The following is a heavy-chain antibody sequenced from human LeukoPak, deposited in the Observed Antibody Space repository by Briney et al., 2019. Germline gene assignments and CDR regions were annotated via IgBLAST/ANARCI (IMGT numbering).Heavy chain of an antibody. D-gene: IGHD1-26*01. CDR1: GFTFSSYG. J-gene: IGHJ4*02. Sequence: PGGSLRLSCAASGFTFSSYGMHWVRQAPGKGLEWVAFIRYDGSNKYYADSVKGRFTISRDNSKNTLYLQMNSLRADDTAVYYCARSHQRVGIEDYWGQGTLVTVSS. CDR2: IRYDGSNK. V-gene: IGHV3-30*02. CDR3: ARSHQRVGIEDY.